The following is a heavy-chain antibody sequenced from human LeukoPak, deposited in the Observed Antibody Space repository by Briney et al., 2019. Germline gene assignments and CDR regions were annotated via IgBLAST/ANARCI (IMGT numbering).Heavy chain of an antibody. CDR3: ARGGRSMTTVTSGIRFDP. CDR1: GGSFSGYY. J-gene: IGHJ5*02. V-gene: IGHV4-34*01. Sequence: SETLSLTCAVYGGSFSGYYWSWIRQPPGKGLEWIGEINHSGSTNYNPSLKSRVTISVDTSKNQFSLKLSSVTAADTAVYYCARGGRSMTTVTSGIRFDPWGQGTLVTVSS. D-gene: IGHD4-11*01. CDR2: INHSGST.